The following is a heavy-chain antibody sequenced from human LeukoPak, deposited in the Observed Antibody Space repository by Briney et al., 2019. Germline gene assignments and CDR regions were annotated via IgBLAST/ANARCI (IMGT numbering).Heavy chain of an antibody. D-gene: IGHD3-22*01. CDR2: INHSGST. J-gene: IGHJ4*02. CDR3: ARGRGRVITMKAAFDY. V-gene: IGHV4-34*01. Sequence: SETLSLTCAVYGGSFSGYYWSWIRQPPGKGLEWIGEINHSGSTNYNPSLKSRVTISVDTSKNQFSLKLSSVTAADTAVYYCARGRGRVITMKAAFDYGGRGPL. CDR1: GGSFSGYY.